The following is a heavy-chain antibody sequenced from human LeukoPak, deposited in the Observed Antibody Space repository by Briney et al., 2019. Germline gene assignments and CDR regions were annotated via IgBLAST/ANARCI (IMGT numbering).Heavy chain of an antibody. J-gene: IGHJ6*02. Sequence: ASVKVSCKASGYTFTGYYMHWVRQAPGQGLEWMGWINPNSGGTNYAQKFQGRVTMTRDTSISTAYMELSRLRSDDTAVYYCARQVLIVGGRYGMDVWGQGTTVTVSS. CDR3: ARQVLIVGGRYGMDV. V-gene: IGHV1-2*02. CDR1: GYTFTGYY. D-gene: IGHD3-22*01. CDR2: INPNSGGT.